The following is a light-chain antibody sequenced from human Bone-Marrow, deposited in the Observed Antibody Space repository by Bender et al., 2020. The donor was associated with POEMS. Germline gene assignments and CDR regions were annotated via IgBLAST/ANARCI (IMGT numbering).Light chain of an antibody. V-gene: IGLV1-36*01. Sequence: QSMLTQPPSVSEAPRQRVTISCSGSSSNIGNNAVNWYQELPGKAPKLLIYYDDLLTPGVSDRFSASKSGTSASRAISELQSEDEALYYCSAWDDSLSGWVFGGGTKLTVL. J-gene: IGLJ3*02. CDR2: YDD. CDR3: SAWDDSLSGWV. CDR1: SSNIGNNA.